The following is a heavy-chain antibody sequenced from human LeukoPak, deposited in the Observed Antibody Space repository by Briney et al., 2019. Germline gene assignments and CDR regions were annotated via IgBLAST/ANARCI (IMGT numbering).Heavy chain of an antibody. CDR3: ARRQPRRLIVVVVAATSHFDY. Sequence: SETLSLTCTVSGGSISSYYWSWIRQPPGKGLEWIGEINHSGSTNYNPSLKSRVTISVDTSKNQFSLKLSSVTAADTAVYYCARRQPRRLIVVVVAATSHFDYWGQGTLVTVSS. CDR2: INHSGST. J-gene: IGHJ4*02. CDR1: GGSISSYY. V-gene: IGHV4-34*01. D-gene: IGHD2-15*01.